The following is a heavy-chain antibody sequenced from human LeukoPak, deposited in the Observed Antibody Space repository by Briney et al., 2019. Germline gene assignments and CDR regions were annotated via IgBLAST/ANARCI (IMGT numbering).Heavy chain of an antibody. CDR3: AGSYCGGDCHRGYYYYGMDV. V-gene: IGHV1-69*04. CDR2: IIPIFGIA. D-gene: IGHD2-21*02. CDR1: GGTFSSYA. J-gene: IGHJ6*02. Sequence: SVKVSCKASGGTFSSYAISWVRQAPGQGLEWMGRIIPIFGIAHYAQKFQGRVTITADKSTSTAYMELSSLRSEDTAVYYCAGSYCGGDCHRGYYYYGMDVWGQGTTVTVSS.